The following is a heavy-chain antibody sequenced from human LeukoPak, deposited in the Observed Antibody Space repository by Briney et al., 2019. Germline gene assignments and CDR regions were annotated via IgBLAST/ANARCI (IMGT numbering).Heavy chain of an antibody. J-gene: IGHJ3*02. Sequence: ASVKVSCKASGYTFTSYGISWVGQAPGQGLEWMGWISAYNGNTNYAQKLQGRVTVTTDTSTSTAYMELRSLRSDDTAVYYCARDVVLLWFGESHDAFDIWGQGTMVTVSS. CDR3: ARDVVLLWFGESHDAFDI. CDR1: GYTFTSYG. D-gene: IGHD3-10*01. CDR2: ISAYNGNT. V-gene: IGHV1-18*01.